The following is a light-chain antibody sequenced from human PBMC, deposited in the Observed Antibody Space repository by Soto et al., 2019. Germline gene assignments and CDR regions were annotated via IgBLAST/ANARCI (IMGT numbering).Light chain of an antibody. J-gene: IGKJ2*01. CDR1: QSVSSS. CDR3: QQRSNWPRT. V-gene: IGKV3-11*01. Sequence: EIVLTQSPATLSLSPGERATLSCRASQSVSSSLAWYQQKPGQAPRLLLSDASNRATGIPARFSGSGSATDFTLTISSLEPEDFAVYYCQQRSNWPRTFGQGTKLEIK. CDR2: DAS.